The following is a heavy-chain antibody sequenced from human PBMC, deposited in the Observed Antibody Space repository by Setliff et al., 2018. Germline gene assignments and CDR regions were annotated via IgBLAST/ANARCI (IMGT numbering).Heavy chain of an antibody. J-gene: IGHJ4*02. V-gene: IGHV4-39*01. CDR2: IHYSGMT. CDR3: ATTGAYRYFDY. Sequence: SETLSLTCTVSGASISSGTYYWAWIRQPPGKGLEWIGRIHYSGMTYSNPSLESRVTMSVETSKNQFSLKLNSVTAADTAVYYCATTGAYRYFDYWGQGILVTVSS. CDR1: GASISSGTYY. D-gene: IGHD1-1*01.